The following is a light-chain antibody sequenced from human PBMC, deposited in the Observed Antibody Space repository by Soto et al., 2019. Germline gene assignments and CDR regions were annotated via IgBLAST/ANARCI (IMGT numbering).Light chain of an antibody. Sequence: QPVLTQSSSASASLGSSVKLTCTLSSGHSSYIIAWHQQQPGKAPRYLMKLEGSGSYNKGSRVPDRFSGSSSGADRYLTISNLQFEDEADYYCETWDRNTHTVFGGGTKLTVL. J-gene: IGLJ3*02. CDR3: ETWDRNTHTV. CDR1: SGHSSYI. V-gene: IGLV4-60*02. CDR2: LEGSGSY.